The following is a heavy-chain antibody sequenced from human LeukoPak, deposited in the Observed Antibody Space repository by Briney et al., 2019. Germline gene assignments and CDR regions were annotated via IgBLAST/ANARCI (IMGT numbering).Heavy chain of an antibody. V-gene: IGHV1-2*02. CDR3: ATDTTTVTPFDY. Sequence: ASVKVSCKASGYTFTGYYMHWVRQAPGQGLEWMGWINPNSGGTNYAQKFQGRVTMTEDTSTDTAYMELSSLRSEDTAVYYCATDTTTVTPFDYWGQGALVTVSS. J-gene: IGHJ4*02. CDR1: GYTFTGYY. D-gene: IGHD4-17*01. CDR2: INPNSGGT.